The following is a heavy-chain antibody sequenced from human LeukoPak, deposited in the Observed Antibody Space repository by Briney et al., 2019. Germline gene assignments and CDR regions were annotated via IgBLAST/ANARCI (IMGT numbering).Heavy chain of an antibody. V-gene: IGHV4-59*08. Sequence: PSQTLSLTCTVSGGSISSYYWSWIRQSPVKGLEWIGYIYYSGSTNYNPSLKSRVTISVDTSKNQFSLKLSSVTAADTAVYYCARHEGSGWYYFDYWGRGTLVTVSS. J-gene: IGHJ4*02. CDR2: IYYSGST. CDR3: ARHEGSGWYYFDY. CDR1: GGSISSYY. D-gene: IGHD6-19*01.